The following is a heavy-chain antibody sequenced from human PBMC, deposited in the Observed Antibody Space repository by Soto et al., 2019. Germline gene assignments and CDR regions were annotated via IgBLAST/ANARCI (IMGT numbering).Heavy chain of an antibody. CDR1: GGSISSGGYS. CDR3: ATRLAYCGGDCYHHFDY. D-gene: IGHD2-21*02. J-gene: IGHJ4*02. CDR2: IYHSGST. V-gene: IGHV4-30-2*01. Sequence: PSETLSLTCAVSGGSISSGGYSWSWIRQPPGKGLEWIGYIYHSGSTYYNPSLKSRVTISVDRSKNQFSLKLSSVTAADTAVYYCATRLAYCGGDCYHHFDYWGQGTLVTVSS.